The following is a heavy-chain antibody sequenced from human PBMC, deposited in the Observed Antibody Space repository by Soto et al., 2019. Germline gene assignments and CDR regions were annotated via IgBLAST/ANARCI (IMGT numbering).Heavy chain of an antibody. V-gene: IGHV3-23*01. D-gene: IGHD2-21*01. Sequence: PGGSLRLSCIASGFTFRNYAMAWVRQAPGEDLEWVSAIGTSGTPTLYADSVKSRFSISRDDSWNTVSLQMNSLGVEDTATYYCTRILWSSRRDALDIWGQGTTVTVYS. CDR3: TRILWSSRRDALDI. CDR2: IGTSGTPT. CDR1: GFTFRNYA. J-gene: IGHJ6*02.